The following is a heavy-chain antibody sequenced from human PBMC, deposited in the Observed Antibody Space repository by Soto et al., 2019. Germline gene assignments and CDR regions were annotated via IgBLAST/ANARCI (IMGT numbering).Heavy chain of an antibody. D-gene: IGHD3-10*01. J-gene: IGHJ4*02. CDR3: ARGPGSYRPFDY. V-gene: IGHV1-46*03. CDR1: GSTFTSYY. Sequence: ASVKVSCQASGSTFTSYYMHWVRQAPGQGLEWMGIINPSGGSTSYAQKFQGRVTMTRDTSTSTVYMELSSLRSEDTAVYYCARGPGSYRPFDYWGQGTLVTVSS. CDR2: INPSGGST.